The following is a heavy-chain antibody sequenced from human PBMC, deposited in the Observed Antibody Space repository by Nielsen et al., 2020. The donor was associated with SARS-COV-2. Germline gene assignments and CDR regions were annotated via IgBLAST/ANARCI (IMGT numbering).Heavy chain of an antibody. CDR3: ARSSVTMIGGYYYGMDV. CDR1: GYTFTSYD. J-gene: IGHJ6*02. D-gene: IGHD3-22*01. V-gene: IGHV1-8*01. Sequence: ASVKVSCKASGYTFTSYDINWVRQATGQGLEWMGWMNPNSGNTDYAQNFQGRVTMTRNTSISTAYMELSSLRSEDTAVYYCARSSVTMIGGYYYGMDVWGQGTTVTVSS. CDR2: MNPNSGNT.